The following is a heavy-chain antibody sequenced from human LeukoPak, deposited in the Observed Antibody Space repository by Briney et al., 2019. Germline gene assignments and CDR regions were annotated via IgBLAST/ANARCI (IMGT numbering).Heavy chain of an antibody. J-gene: IGHJ3*02. Sequence: SETLSLTCTVSGGSVNRVSFHWRWLRQPPGRGLEWIGYMYYDGSTSYNHSLKRRGTISLDTSKNQFSLKLSSVTAADTAVYYCARDKAGLPQSYAFDIWGQGTMVTVSS. V-gene: IGHV4-61*01. CDR2: MYYDGST. CDR1: GGSVNRVSFH. CDR3: ARDKAGLPQSYAFDI. D-gene: IGHD4-11*01.